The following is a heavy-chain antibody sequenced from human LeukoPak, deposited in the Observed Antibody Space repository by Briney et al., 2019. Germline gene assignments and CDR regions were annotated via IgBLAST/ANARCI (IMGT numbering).Heavy chain of an antibody. CDR2: IKQDGSEK. J-gene: IGHJ6*03. CDR3: ARAGWELFPLFYYYYMDV. D-gene: IGHD1-26*01. V-gene: IGHV3-7*01. CDR1: GLSFSSYW. Sequence: GGSLRLSCAASGLSFSSYWMSWVRQAPGKGLEWVVNIKQDGSEKYYVDSVKGRFTFSRDNAKNSLYLQMNSLRAEDTAVYYCARAGWELFPLFYYYYMDVWGKGTTVTVSS.